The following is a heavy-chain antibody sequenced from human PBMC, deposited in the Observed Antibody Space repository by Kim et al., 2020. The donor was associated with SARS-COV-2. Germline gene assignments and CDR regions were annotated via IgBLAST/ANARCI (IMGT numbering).Heavy chain of an antibody. Sequence: SETLSLTCTVSGGSISSSSYYWGWIRQPPGKGLEWIGSIYYSGSTYYNPSLKSRVTISVDTSKNQFSLKLSSVTAADTAVYYCASPSSTDYYYGMDVWGQGTTVTVSS. CDR3: ASPSSTDYYYGMDV. J-gene: IGHJ6*02. CDR1: GGSISSSSYY. CDR2: IYYSGST. V-gene: IGHV4-39*01. D-gene: IGHD2-2*01.